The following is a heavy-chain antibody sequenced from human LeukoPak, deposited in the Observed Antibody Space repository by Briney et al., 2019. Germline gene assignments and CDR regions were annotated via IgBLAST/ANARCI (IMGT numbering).Heavy chain of an antibody. V-gene: IGHV3-23*01. CDR1: GLTFSSYL. Sequence: GGTLRLSGAASGLTFSSYLMHWVRQAPGKGLEWVSTISSSGGSTYYADSVKGRFTISRATSKYTLYLQMKSLRAEDTAVYYCAKAAPGESYFDYWGQGTLVTVSS. CDR2: ISSSGGST. D-gene: IGHD4-17*01. CDR3: AKAAPGESYFDY. J-gene: IGHJ4*02.